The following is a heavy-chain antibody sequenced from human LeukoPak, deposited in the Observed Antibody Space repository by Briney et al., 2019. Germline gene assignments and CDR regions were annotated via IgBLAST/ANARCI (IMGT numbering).Heavy chain of an antibody. D-gene: IGHD6-19*01. CDR1: GGSISSSSYY. Sequence: PSETLSLTCTVSGGSISSSSYYWGWIRQPPGKGLEWIGSIYYSGSTYYNPSLKSRVTISVDTSKNQFSLNLSSVIAADTAVYYRARHWKRYSSGPNWFDPWGQGTLVTVSS. CDR3: ARHWKRYSSGPNWFDP. V-gene: IGHV4-39*01. J-gene: IGHJ5*02. CDR2: IYYSGST.